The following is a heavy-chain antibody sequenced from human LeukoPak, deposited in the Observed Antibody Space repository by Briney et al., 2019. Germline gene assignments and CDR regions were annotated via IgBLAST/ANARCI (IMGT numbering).Heavy chain of an antibody. CDR1: GFTFSSYA. V-gene: IGHV3-23*01. CDR2: INGSDGST. CDR3: AKDTEGYYS. Sequence: PGGSLRLSCAASGFTFSSYAMSWVRQAPGKGLEWVSAINGSDGSTYYADSVKGRFTTSRDNSKNTLYLQMNSLRAEDTAVYYCAKDTEGYYSWGQGTLVTVSS. J-gene: IGHJ4*02. D-gene: IGHD2-21*01.